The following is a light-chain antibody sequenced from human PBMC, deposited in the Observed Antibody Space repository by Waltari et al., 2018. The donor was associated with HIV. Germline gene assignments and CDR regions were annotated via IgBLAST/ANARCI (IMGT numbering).Light chain of an antibody. Sequence: QSVLTQPPSVSAAPGQTVTISCSGRGSNIGGHEVSWYPQPPGTAPKLLIYDNNKRSSGIPDRFSGSKSGTSATLGITGLQTGDEADYYCGTWDSSLSAVFGGGTKVTV. CDR1: GSNIGGHE. V-gene: IGLV1-51*01. CDR2: DNN. CDR3: GTWDSSLSAV. J-gene: IGLJ3*02.